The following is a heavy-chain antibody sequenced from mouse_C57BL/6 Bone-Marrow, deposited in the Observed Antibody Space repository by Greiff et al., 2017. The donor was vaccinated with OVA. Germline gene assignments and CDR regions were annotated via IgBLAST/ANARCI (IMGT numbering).Heavy chain of an antibody. Sequence: VKLLESGPELVKPGASVKISCKASGYAFSSSWMNWVKQRPGKGLEWIGRIYPGDGDTNYNGKFKGKATLTADKSSSTAYMQLSSLTSEDSAVYFCARDFFYAMDYWGQGTSVTVSS. CDR1: GYAFSSSW. V-gene: IGHV1-82*01. J-gene: IGHJ4*01. CDR3: ARDFFYAMDY. CDR2: IYPGDGDT.